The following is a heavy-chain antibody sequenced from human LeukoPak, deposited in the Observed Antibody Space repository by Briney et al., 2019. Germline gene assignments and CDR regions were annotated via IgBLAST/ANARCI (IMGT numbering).Heavy chain of an antibody. CDR1: GFTFSNFW. CDR2: IKQDETEK. J-gene: IGHJ6*02. Sequence: GGSLRLSCTASGFTFSNFWMGWVRQAPGKGLEWVANIKQDETEKFYLGSVKGRFTISRDNAKNSLYLQMSGLRAEDTAVYYCAKKVITYYYGMDVWGQGTTVTVSS. D-gene: IGHD2-21*01. V-gene: IGHV3-7*03. CDR3: AKKVITYYYGMDV.